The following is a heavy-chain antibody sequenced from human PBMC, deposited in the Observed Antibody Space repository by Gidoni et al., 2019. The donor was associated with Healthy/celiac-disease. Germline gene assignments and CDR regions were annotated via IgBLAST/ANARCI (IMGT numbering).Heavy chain of an antibody. CDR3: ARQAPGLRFLDY. D-gene: IGHD3-3*01. CDR1: GGPISSSSYY. Sequence: QLQLQESGPGLVKPSETLSLTCTVPGGPISSSSYYWGWIRQPPGKGLEWIGSIYYSGSTYYNPSLKSRVTISVDTSKNQFSLKLSSVTAADTAVYYCARQAPGLRFLDYWGQGTLVTVSS. V-gene: IGHV4-39*01. CDR2: IYYSGST. J-gene: IGHJ4*02.